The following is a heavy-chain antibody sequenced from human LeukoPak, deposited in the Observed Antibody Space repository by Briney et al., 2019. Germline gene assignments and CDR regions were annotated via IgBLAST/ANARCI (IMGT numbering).Heavy chain of an antibody. CDR3: ASAAHSSSWLPD. Sequence: SETLSLTCSVSGGSISNYYWGWIRQPPGKGLEWIGNVYYSGTTIYNPSLRSRVTISVDTSKNQFSLKLTSVTVADTAIYYCASAAHSSSWLPDWGQGTLVTVSS. V-gene: IGHV4-59*01. J-gene: IGHJ4*02. D-gene: IGHD6-13*01. CDR1: GGSISNYY. CDR2: VYYSGTT.